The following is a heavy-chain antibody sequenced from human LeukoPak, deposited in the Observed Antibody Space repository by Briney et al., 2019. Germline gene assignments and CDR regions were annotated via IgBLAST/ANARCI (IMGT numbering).Heavy chain of an antibody. V-gene: IGHV3-11*04. CDR1: GFTFSDYY. Sequence: GGSLRLSCAASGFTFSDYYMTWIRQAPGKGLEWVSFISSSSGSTIYYADSVKGRFTISRDSAKNSLYLQMDSLRVEDTAVYYCARASYSSNWYYFDYWGQGTLVTVSS. D-gene: IGHD4-11*01. CDR2: ISSSSGSTI. CDR3: ARASYSSNWYYFDY. J-gene: IGHJ4*02.